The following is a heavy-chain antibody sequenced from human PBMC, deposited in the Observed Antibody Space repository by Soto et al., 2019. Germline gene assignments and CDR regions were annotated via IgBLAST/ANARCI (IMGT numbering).Heavy chain of an antibody. CDR3: ARDRGAVAGTRYYYGMDV. Sequence: QVQLVESGGGVVQPGRSLRLSCAASGFTFSSYGMHWVRQAPEKGLEWVAVIWYDGTNKYYTDSVKGRFTISRDNSKNTLYLQMNSLRAEDTAVYYCARDRGAVAGTRYYYGMDVWGQGTTVTVSS. V-gene: IGHV3-33*01. J-gene: IGHJ6*02. D-gene: IGHD6-13*01. CDR2: IWYDGTNK. CDR1: GFTFSSYG.